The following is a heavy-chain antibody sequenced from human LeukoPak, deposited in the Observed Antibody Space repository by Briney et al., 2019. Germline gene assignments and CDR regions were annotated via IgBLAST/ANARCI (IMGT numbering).Heavy chain of an antibody. D-gene: IGHD1-14*01. Sequence: GASVKVSCKASGYTFTSYYMHWVRQAPGQGLEWMGVINPSGGSTSYAQKFQGRVTMTRDTSTSTVYMELSSLRSEDTAVYYCARDLGPYNQDYWGQGTLVTVSS. CDR1: GYTFTSYY. CDR2: INPSGGST. CDR3: ARDLGPYNQDY. J-gene: IGHJ4*02. V-gene: IGHV1-46*01.